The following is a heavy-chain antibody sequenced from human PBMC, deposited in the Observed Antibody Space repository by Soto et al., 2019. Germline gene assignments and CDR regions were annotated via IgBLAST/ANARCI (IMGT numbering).Heavy chain of an antibody. CDR1: GFTVSSNY. J-gene: IGHJ4*02. V-gene: IGHV3-66*01. D-gene: IGHD3-16*01. CDR3: AGSVGGGFDY. CDR2: VYIGGNT. Sequence: EVQLVESGGGLVQPGGSLRLYCAASGFTVSSNYMSWVRPAPGKGLEWVSVVYIGGNTYYAETVEDRFTISRDNFQNMLNLQMNSLKAEDRAVYYCAGSVGGGFDYWGQGTLVTVSS.